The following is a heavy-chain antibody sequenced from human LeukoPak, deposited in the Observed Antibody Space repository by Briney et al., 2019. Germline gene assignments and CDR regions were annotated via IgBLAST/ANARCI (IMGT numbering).Heavy chain of an antibody. Sequence: PSETLSLTCAVYGGSFSGYYWSWIRQPPGKGLEWIGEINHSGGANYKPSLKSRVTISADASKNQFSLKVRSVTAADTAVYYCAGKVGVDDSYYVDVWDKGTTVTVSS. CDR2: INHSGGA. CDR1: GGSFSGYY. CDR3: AGKVGVDDSYYVDV. D-gene: IGHD3-3*01. V-gene: IGHV4-34*01. J-gene: IGHJ6*03.